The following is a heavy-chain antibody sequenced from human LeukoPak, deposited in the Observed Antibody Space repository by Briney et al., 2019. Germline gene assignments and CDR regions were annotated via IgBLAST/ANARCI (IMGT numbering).Heavy chain of an antibody. D-gene: IGHD5-12*01. J-gene: IGHJ3*02. CDR3: AGPSRGGYDSRLLYAFDI. CDR1: GGSFSGYY. Sequence: PSETLSLTCAVYGGSFSGYYWSWIRQPPGKGLEWIGEINHSGSTNYNPSLKSRVTISVDTSKNQFSLKLSSVTAADTAVYYCAGPSRGGYDSRLLYAFDIWGQGTMVTVSS. V-gene: IGHV4-34*01. CDR2: INHSGST.